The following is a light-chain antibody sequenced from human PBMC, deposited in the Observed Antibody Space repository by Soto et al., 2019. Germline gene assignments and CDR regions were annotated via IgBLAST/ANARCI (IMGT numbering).Light chain of an antibody. CDR2: LDRSGSY. J-gene: IGLJ3*02. Sequence: QLVLTQSSSASASLGSSVKLTCILSSGHSTYIIAWHQQQPGKDLRFLMTLDRSGSYNRESGVPDRFSGSSSGADRYLTISNLQFEDEGDYYCETWYSNTHKVFGGGTKVTVL. V-gene: IGLV4-60*02. CDR3: ETWYSNTHKV. CDR1: SGHSTYI.